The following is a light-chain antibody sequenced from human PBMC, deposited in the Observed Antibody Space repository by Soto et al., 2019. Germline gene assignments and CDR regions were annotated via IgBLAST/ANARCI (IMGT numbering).Light chain of an antibody. CDR2: GAS. CDR1: QSVSSSY. Sequence: EIVLTQSPGTLSLSPGERATLSCRASQSVSSSYLAWYQQKPGQAPRLLIYGASSRATGIPDRFSGSGSGTDFTLTISRLEPEDFGVYYCQQDGSSPITFGQGTRPEIK. V-gene: IGKV3-20*01. J-gene: IGKJ5*01. CDR3: QQDGSSPIT.